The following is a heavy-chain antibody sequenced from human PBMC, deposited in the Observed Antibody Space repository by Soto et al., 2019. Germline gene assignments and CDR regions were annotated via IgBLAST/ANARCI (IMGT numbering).Heavy chain of an antibody. V-gene: IGHV4-34*01. D-gene: IGHD2-21*02. J-gene: IGHJ3*02. CDR1: GRYSRDYY. Sequence: SETQSLTCAVYGRYSRDYYWSWNRPPPGKGLGWIGEINHSGSTNYNPSLKSRVTISVDTSKNQFSLKLSSVTAADTAVYYCARYVTRWAFDIWGQGTMVTVSS. CDR2: INHSGST. CDR3: ARYVTRWAFDI.